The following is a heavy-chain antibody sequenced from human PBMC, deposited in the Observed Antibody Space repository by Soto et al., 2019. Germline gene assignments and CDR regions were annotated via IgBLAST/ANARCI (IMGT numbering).Heavy chain of an antibody. CDR1: GGSISSYY. CDR2: IYYSGST. CDR3: ARAPRIAAAGTITNYYDYYYMDV. V-gene: IGHV4-59*01. Sequence: SETLSLTCTVSGGSISSYYWSWIRQPPGKGLEWIGYIYYSGSTNYNPSLKSRVTISVDTAKNQFSLKLSSVTAADTAVYYCARAPRIAAAGTITNYYDYYYMDVWGKGTTVTVSS. D-gene: IGHD6-13*01. J-gene: IGHJ6*03.